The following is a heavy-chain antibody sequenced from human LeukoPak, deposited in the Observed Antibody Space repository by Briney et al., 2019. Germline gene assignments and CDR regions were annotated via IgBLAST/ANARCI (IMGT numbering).Heavy chain of an antibody. Sequence: GGSLRLSCAASGFTFSSYSMNWVRQAPGKGLEWVSSISSSSNNIYYADSVKGRFTISRDNAKNSLFLQMNSLRAEDTAMYYCVKKWSGDLYYYFDYWGQGTLVTVSS. CDR3: VKKWSGDLYYYFDY. V-gene: IGHV3-21*01. D-gene: IGHD3-10*01. J-gene: IGHJ4*02. CDR2: ISSSSNNI. CDR1: GFTFSSYS.